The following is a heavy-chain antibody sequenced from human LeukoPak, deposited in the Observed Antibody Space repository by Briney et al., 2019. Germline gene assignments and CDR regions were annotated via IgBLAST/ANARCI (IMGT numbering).Heavy chain of an antibody. CDR2: IGSSSSYI. J-gene: IGHJ4*02. Sequence: GGSLRLSCAASGFTFSSYSMNWVRQAPGKGLEWVSSIGSSSSYIYYADSVKGRFTISRDNAKNSLYLQMNSLRAEDTAVYYCARSVGTIPLDYWGQGTLVTVSS. CDR3: ARSVGTIPLDY. D-gene: IGHD5-12*01. CDR1: GFTFSSYS. V-gene: IGHV3-21*01.